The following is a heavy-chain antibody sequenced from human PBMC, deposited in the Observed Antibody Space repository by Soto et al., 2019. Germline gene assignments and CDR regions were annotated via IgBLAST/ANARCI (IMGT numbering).Heavy chain of an antibody. J-gene: IGHJ6*02. Sequence: SETLSLTCAVYGGSFSGYYWSWIRQPPGKGLEWIGEINHSGSTNYNPSLKSRVTISVDTSKNQFSLKLSSVTAADTAVYYCAQLWFGELSPLDYGMDVWGQGTTVTVSS. CDR2: INHSGST. CDR1: GGSFSGYY. V-gene: IGHV4-34*01. D-gene: IGHD3-10*01. CDR3: AQLWFGELSPLDYGMDV.